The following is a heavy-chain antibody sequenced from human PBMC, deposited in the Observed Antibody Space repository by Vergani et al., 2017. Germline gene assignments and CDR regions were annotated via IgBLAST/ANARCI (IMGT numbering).Heavy chain of an antibody. CDR3: AREVGTEGFDY. Sequence: QVQLQESGPRLVKPSQTLSLTCTVSGDSISRGGFYWNWIRQHPGKGLEWIGYIYYSGSTNYNSSLKSRVSMSVDTSKNQFSLRLSSVTAADTAVYYCAREVGTEGFDYWGQGTLVTVSS. CDR2: IYYSGST. J-gene: IGHJ4*02. D-gene: IGHD2-21*02. V-gene: IGHV4-31*03. CDR1: GDSISRGGFY.